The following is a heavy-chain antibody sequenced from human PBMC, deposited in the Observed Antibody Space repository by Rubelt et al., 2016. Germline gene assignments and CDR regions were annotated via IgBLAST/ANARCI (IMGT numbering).Heavy chain of an antibody. V-gene: IGHV3-33*01. Sequence: GLEWVAVIWYDGSNKYYADSVKGRFTISRDNSKNTLYLQMNSLRAEDTAVYYCAREASGGALYYFDYWGQGTLVTVSS. CDR3: AREASGGALYYFDY. D-gene: IGHD2-21*01. J-gene: IGHJ4*02. CDR2: IWYDGSNK.